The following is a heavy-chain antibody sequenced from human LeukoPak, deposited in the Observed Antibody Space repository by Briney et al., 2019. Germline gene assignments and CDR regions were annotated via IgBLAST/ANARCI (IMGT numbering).Heavy chain of an antibody. Sequence: GGSLRLSCAASGFTFSRNWMYWVRQTPGKGLVWVSRINSDGSTTTYADSVKGRFTISRDNAKNTLYLQMSSLRAEDTAVYFCARSERYYYDSSDYYAFDYWGQGTLVTVSS. D-gene: IGHD3-22*01. CDR1: GFTFSRNW. CDR2: INSDGSTT. CDR3: ARSERYYYDSSDYYAFDY. V-gene: IGHV3-74*01. J-gene: IGHJ4*02.